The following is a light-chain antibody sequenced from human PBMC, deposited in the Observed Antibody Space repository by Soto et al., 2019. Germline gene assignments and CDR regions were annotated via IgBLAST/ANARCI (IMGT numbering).Light chain of an antibody. CDR2: DVT. CDR1: ISDVGGYNY. J-gene: IGLJ2*01. Sequence: QSALTQPASVSGSPGQSITISCTGTISDVGGYNYVAWYQQYPGKAPKLMIYDVTNRPSGVSNRFSGSKSDNTAFLTISGLQAEDEADYYCSSYRNTNTLVVFGGGTKLTVL. CDR3: SSYRNTNTLVV. V-gene: IGLV2-14*03.